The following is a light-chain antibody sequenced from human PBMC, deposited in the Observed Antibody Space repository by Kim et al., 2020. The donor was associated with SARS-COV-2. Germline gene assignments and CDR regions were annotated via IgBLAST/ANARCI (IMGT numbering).Light chain of an antibody. CDR2: GAY. CDR3: QQYSRYPHT. J-gene: IGKJ3*01. Sequence: DIQMTQSPSSLSASVGDRVTITCRASQDISNYLIWFQQKPGKAPKSLIYGAYSLQTGVPSRFRGSGFGTDFTLTIISLQPEDFATYYCQQYSRYPHTFGPGTKVDIK. CDR1: QDISNY. V-gene: IGKV1-16*01.